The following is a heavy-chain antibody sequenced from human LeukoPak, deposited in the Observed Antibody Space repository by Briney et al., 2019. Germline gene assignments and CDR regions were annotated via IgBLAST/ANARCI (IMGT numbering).Heavy chain of an antibody. Sequence: PGESLRLSCAASGFTFSSYSMNWVRQAPGKGLEWVSSISSSSSYIYYADSVKGRFTISRDNAKNTLYLQMNSLRAEDTAVFYCARVGQAGYVGYPLDYRGQGTLVTVSS. V-gene: IGHV3-21*01. CDR1: GFTFSSYS. J-gene: IGHJ4*02. CDR2: ISSSSSYI. D-gene: IGHD5-12*01. CDR3: ARVGQAGYVGYPLDY.